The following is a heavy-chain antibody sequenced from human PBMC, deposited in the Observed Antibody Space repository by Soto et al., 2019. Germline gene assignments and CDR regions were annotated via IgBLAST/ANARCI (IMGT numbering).Heavy chain of an antibody. CDR1: GFTFSSYG. D-gene: IGHD3-10*01. CDR3: ARKGLGHGSNYYGMDV. J-gene: IGHJ6*02. CDR2: IWYEGSNK. Sequence: GSLRLSCAASGFTFSSYGMHWVRQAPGKGLEWVAVIWYEGSNKYYADSVKGRFTISRDNSKNTLYLQMNSLRAEDTAVYYCARKGLGHGSNYYGMDVWGQGTTVTV. V-gene: IGHV3-33*01.